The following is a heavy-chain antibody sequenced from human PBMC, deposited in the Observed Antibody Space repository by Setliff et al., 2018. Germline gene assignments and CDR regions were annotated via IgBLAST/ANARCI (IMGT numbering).Heavy chain of an antibody. J-gene: IGHJ4*02. CDR2: INWSGGSR. CDR3: IDGRNRAWGVY. CDR1: GFTFDVSG. D-gene: IGHD7-27*01. V-gene: IGHV3-20*04. Sequence: PGGSLRLSCGTSGFTFDVSGMSWVRQAPGKGLEWVSSINWSGGSRAYVDSVKGRFTISRDNAKNSLYLQMDSLRVEDTAVYYCIDGRNRAWGVYWGQGTLVTVSS.